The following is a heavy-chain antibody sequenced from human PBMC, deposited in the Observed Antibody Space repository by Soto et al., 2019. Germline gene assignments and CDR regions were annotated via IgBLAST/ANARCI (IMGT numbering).Heavy chain of an antibody. CDR2: INPDTGAT. CDR1: GYTFTDYY. D-gene: IGHD3-10*01. Sequence: QVQMVQSGAEVKKPGASVKVSCEASGYTFTDYYIHWVRQAPGHGLEWLGCINPDTGATNYAHRFQGWVTMTRDTSISTAFMELDRLTSDDTAVYYCARGASYGSGSHNWFDPWGQGTLVTVSS. J-gene: IGHJ5*02. V-gene: IGHV1-2*04. CDR3: ARGASYGSGSHNWFDP.